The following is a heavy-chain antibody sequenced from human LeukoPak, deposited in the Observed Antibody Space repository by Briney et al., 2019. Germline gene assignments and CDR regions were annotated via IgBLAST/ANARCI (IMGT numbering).Heavy chain of an antibody. V-gene: IGHV3-7*01. CDR2: IQQDGSEK. D-gene: IGHD1-26*01. CDR1: GFTFSTYW. Sequence: GGSLRLSCAASGFTFSTYWMSWVRQAPGKGLEWVANIQQDGSEKYYVDSVKSRFTISRDNAKNSLYLQMNSLRAEDTAVYYCARDKIVGATHFDYWGQGTLVTVSS. CDR3: ARDKIVGATHFDY. J-gene: IGHJ4*02.